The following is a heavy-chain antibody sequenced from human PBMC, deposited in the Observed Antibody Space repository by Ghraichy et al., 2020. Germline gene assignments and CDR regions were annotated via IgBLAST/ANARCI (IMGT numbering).Heavy chain of an antibody. J-gene: IGHJ4*02. CDR2: ISSSSSTI. V-gene: IGHV3-48*02. CDR3: ARESAWNDNTFDY. D-gene: IGHD1-1*01. CDR1: GFTFSSYS. Sequence: GALRLSCAASGFTFSSYSMNWVRQAPGKGLEWVSYISSSSSTIYYADSVKGRFTISRDNAKNSLYLQMNSLRDEDTAVYYCARESAWNDNTFDYWGQGTLVTVSS.